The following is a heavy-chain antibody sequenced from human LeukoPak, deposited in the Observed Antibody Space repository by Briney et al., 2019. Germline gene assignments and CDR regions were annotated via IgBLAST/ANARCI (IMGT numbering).Heavy chain of an antibody. Sequence: PGGSLRLSCAASVFTFSSYWMYWVRQAPEKGLVWVSRINSDGSSTSYADSVKGRFTISRDNAKNTLCLQMNSLRAEDTAVYYCARDDYGDWGWFDPWGQGTLVTVSS. J-gene: IGHJ5*02. CDR1: VFTFSSYW. D-gene: IGHD4-17*01. V-gene: IGHV3-74*01. CDR2: INSDGSST. CDR3: ARDDYGDWGWFDP.